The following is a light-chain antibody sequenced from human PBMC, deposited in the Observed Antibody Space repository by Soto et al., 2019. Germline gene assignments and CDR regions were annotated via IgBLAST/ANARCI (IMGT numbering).Light chain of an antibody. J-gene: IGLJ1*01. CDR3: QVWDSRIDHHL. CDR2: DDS. CDR1: NIGSKS. Sequence: SYELTQPPSVSVAPGQTASITWGGNNIGSKSVHWYPQKPVQAPVLVVYDDSDRPSGIPERFSGSNSWNTAPLTISRVEAGDEAEYYCQVWDSRIDHHLFVTGTNVTVL. V-gene: IGLV3-21*02.